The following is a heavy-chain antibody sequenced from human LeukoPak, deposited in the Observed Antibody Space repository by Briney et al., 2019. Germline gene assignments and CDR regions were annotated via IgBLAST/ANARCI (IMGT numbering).Heavy chain of an antibody. CDR1: GCSINNYY. CDR3: VKLLWFGELTHPDTFDI. Sequence: SETLSLTCTVSGCSINNYYWSWIRQPPGKGLEWIGYISYSGSTDYNPSLKSRVTISVDTSKNQFSLKLSSVTAADTAVYYCVKLLWFGELTHPDTFDIWGQGTMVTVSS. D-gene: IGHD3-10*01. J-gene: IGHJ3*02. V-gene: IGHV4-59*08. CDR2: ISYSGST.